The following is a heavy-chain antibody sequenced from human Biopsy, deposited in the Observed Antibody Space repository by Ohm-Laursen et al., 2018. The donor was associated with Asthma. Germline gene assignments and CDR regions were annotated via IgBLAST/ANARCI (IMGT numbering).Heavy chain of an antibody. J-gene: IGHJ6*02. CDR2: IIPMYGVP. CDR1: VGTFRTYA. CDR3: ARVDAIMISGDFYFYSGFDL. D-gene: IGHD3-16*01. V-gene: IGHV1-69*13. Sequence: SVKVSCKASVGTFRTYAFNWVRQAPGQGLEWMGGIIPMYGVPKVAQKFQGRVTITADESTSTAYMEMSSLRSEDTAVYYCARVDAIMISGDFYFYSGFDLWGQGTTVRVSS.